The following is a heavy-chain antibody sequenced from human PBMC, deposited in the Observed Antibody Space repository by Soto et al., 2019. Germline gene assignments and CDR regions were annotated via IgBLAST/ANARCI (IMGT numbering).Heavy chain of an antibody. V-gene: IGHV1-69*04. CDR3: ARDESGDYGAVHDAFEI. Sequence: GASVKVSCKASGGTFSSYTISWVRQAPGQGLEWMGRIIPILGIANYAQKFQGRVTITADKSTSTAYMELSSLRSEDTAVYYCARDESGDYGAVHDAFEIWGQGTMVTVSS. J-gene: IGHJ3*02. D-gene: IGHD4-17*01. CDR1: GGTFSSYT. CDR2: IIPILGIA.